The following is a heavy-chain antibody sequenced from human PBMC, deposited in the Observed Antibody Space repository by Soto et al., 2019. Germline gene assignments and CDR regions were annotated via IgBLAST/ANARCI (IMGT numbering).Heavy chain of an antibody. CDR3: AIGGYYDFWSGYCTPQLLCAPGYHGMDA. Sequence: GGSLRLSCAASGFTFSSYWVRWVRHAPGRGLVWVSRVHSAGSSTSYADSVTGRFTLSRDNAKNPLYLQMNCLRAEVTAVSYCAIGGYYDFWSGYCTPQLLCAPGYHGMDAWGQGTTVTVSS. CDR1: GFTFSSYW. V-gene: IGHV3-74*01. CDR2: VHSAGSST. D-gene: IGHD3-3*01. J-gene: IGHJ6*02.